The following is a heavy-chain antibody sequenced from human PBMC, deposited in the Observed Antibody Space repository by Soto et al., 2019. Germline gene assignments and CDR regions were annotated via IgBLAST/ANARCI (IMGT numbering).Heavy chain of an antibody. J-gene: IGHJ6*01. CDR1: GYSFTSYW. V-gene: IGHV5-51*01. Sequence: GESLKISCKCSGYSFTSYWIGWVRQMPGKGLEWMGIIYPGDSDTRYSPSFQGQVTISADKSISTAYLQWSSLKASDTAMYYCERQGYRRYYGMEVWGQGTTVAVYS. D-gene: IGHD4-4*01. CDR3: ERQGYRRYYGMEV. CDR2: IYPGDSDT.